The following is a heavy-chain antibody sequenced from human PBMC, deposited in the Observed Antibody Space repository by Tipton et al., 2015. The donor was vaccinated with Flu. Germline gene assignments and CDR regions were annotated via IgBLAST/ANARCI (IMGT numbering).Heavy chain of an antibody. J-gene: IGHJ4*02. CDR2: INPSGGST. Sequence: QLVQSGAEVKKPGASVKVSCKASGYTFTSYYMHWVRQAPGQGLEWMGIINPSGGSTSYAQKFQGRVTMTRDTSTSTVYMELSSLRSEDTAVYYCVRVGSSGCYDYWGQGTLVTVSS. CDR3: VRVGSSGCYDY. D-gene: IGHD6-19*01. CDR1: GYTFTSYY. V-gene: IGHV1-46*01.